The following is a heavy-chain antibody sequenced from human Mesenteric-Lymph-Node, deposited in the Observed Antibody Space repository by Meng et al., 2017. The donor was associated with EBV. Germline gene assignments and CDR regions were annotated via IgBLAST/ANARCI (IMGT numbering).Heavy chain of an antibody. D-gene: IGHD3-22*01. CDR2: IILFFGSP. J-gene: IGHJ4*02. Sequence: HVRRAQSGTEVKRPGSSVKVSCKASGGTHNSYSVGWVRQAPGQGLEWMGGIILFFGSPNYAHKFQGRLTISADESTSTVYMELSSLRSEDTAVYYCARDYDSSGYSFYYWGQGTLVTVSS. CDR1: GGTHNSYS. CDR3: ARDYDSSGYSFYY. V-gene: IGHV1-69*01.